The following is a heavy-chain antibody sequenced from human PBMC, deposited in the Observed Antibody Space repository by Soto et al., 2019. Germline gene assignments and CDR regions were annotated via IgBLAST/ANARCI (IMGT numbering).Heavy chain of an antibody. J-gene: IGHJ4*02. Sequence: SAPLSPPGQDQGGSSRGSIWTWIRTPPGKGLHWIGQFNHRGSTYYNPSLKGRATISLFTSNDQFSLELDSVTAADTAVYYCARGLLTGNSYSGGWYYFDYWGQGTLVTVSS. D-gene: IGHD1-26*01. V-gene: IGHV4-34*01. CDR3: ARGLLTGNSYSGGWYYFDY. CDR2: FNHRGST. CDR1: GGSSRGSI.